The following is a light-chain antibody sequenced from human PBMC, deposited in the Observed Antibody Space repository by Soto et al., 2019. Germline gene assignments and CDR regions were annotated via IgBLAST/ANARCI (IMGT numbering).Light chain of an antibody. Sequence: QAVLTQPASVSGSPGQSITVSCTGNNSDVGGHNLVSWYQQHPGKAPKGVIYDASKRPSGVSDRFSGSKSGNTASLTISGLQAEDEADYYCCSYARSSTLLFGTGTKVTVL. J-gene: IGLJ1*01. CDR3: CSYARSSTLL. V-gene: IGLV2-23*01. CDR1: NSDVGGHNL. CDR2: DAS.